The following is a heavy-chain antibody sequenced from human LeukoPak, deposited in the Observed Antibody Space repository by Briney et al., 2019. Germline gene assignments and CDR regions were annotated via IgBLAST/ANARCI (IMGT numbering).Heavy chain of an antibody. V-gene: IGHV3-30*04. D-gene: IGHD3-10*01. CDR2: ISYDGSNK. CDR3: ARVTGRSMVRGVIITDYYYYMDV. Sequence: PGGSLRLSCAASGFTFSSYAMHWVRQAPGKGLEWVAVISYDGSNKYYADSVKGRFTISRDNSKNTLHLQMNSLRAEDTAVYYCARVTGRSMVRGVIITDYYYYMDVWGKGTTVTVSS. J-gene: IGHJ6*03. CDR1: GFTFSSYA.